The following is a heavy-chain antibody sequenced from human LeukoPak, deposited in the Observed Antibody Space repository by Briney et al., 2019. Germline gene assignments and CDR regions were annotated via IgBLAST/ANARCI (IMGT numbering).Heavy chain of an antibody. Sequence: PSETLSLTCAVYGGSFSGYYWSWIRQPPGKGLEWIGEINHSGSTNYNPSLKSRVTISVDTSKNQFSLKLSSVTAADTAVYYCARLTVTTLKRYYYYYYMDVWGKGTTVTISS. D-gene: IGHD4-17*01. J-gene: IGHJ6*03. V-gene: IGHV4-34*01. CDR1: GGSFSGYY. CDR2: INHSGST. CDR3: ARLTVTTLKRYYYYYYMDV.